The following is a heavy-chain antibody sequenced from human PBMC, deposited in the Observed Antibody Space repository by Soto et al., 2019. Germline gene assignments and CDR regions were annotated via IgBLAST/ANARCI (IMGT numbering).Heavy chain of an antibody. Sequence: SETLSVTCTVAGGSISSYCWSWIRQPTGKGLEWIGYIYYSGSTNYNPSLKSRVTISVDKSKNQFSLKLSSVTAADTAVYYCARRSSWLTYWYFDLWGRGTLVTVSS. CDR1: GGSISSYC. V-gene: IGHV4-59*12. J-gene: IGHJ2*01. CDR3: ARRSSWLTYWYFDL. D-gene: IGHD6-13*01. CDR2: IYYSGST.